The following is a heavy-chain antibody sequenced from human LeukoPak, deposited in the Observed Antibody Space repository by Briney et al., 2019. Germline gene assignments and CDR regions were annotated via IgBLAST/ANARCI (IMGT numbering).Heavy chain of an antibody. CDR2: INTYNGNT. Sequence: ASVKVSCKASGYTFTSYGISWVRQAPGQGLEWMGWINTYNGNTNYAQRLQGRVTMTTDTSTSTAYMELRSLRSDDTAVHYRARDHYDSGGYSGSDYWGQGTLVTVSS. CDR1: GYTFTSYG. D-gene: IGHD3-22*01. V-gene: IGHV1-18*01. J-gene: IGHJ4*02. CDR3: ARDHYDSGGYSGSDY.